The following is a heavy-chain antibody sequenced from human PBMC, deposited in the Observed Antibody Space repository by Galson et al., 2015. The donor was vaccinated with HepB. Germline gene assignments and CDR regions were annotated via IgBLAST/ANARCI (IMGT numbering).Heavy chain of an antibody. Sequence: SLRLSCAASGFTFSSYGMHWVRQAPGKGLEWVAVISYDGSNKYYADSVKGRFTISRDNSKNTLYLQMNSLRVEDTAVYYCAKGKYYDFWSGYSFDYWGQGTLVTVSS. CDR2: ISYDGSNK. CDR3: AKGKYYDFWSGYSFDY. CDR1: GFTFSSYG. D-gene: IGHD3-3*01. V-gene: IGHV3-30*18. J-gene: IGHJ4*02.